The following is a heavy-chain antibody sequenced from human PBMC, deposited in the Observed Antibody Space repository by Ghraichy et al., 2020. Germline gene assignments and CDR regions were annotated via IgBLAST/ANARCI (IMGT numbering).Heavy chain of an antibody. CDR2: IHYSGGT. Sequence: SDTLSLTCTVSGGSISSYYWTWIRQPPGKGLEWIGYIHYSGGTYYNPSLNSRVTISVDTSKKQFSLKLSSVTAADTAVYYCARSYDTSGYYLGGLWGQGTLVTVSS. J-gene: IGHJ4*02. V-gene: IGHV4-59*07. CDR1: GGSISSYY. CDR3: ARSYDTSGYYLGGL. D-gene: IGHD3-22*01.